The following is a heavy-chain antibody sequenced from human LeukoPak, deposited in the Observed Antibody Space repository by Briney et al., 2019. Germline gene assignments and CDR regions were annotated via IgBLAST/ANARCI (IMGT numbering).Heavy chain of an antibody. V-gene: IGHV5-51*01. D-gene: IGHD4-17*01. CDR2: IYPGDSNT. J-gene: IGHJ4*02. CDR3: AITTVFRRSFDY. CDR1: GYRFTSYW. Sequence: GASLKISCKGSGYRFTSYWIGRVRQMPGTGLEWMGIIYPGDSNTRYSPSFQGQVTISADKSISTAYLQWSSLKASDTAMYYCAITTVFRRSFDYWGQGTLVTVSS.